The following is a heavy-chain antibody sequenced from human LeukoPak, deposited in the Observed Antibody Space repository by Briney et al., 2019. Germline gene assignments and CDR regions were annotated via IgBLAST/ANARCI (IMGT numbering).Heavy chain of an antibody. J-gene: IGHJ3*02. CDR2: IKQDGSEK. D-gene: IGHD3-10*01. V-gene: IGHV3-7*01. Sequence: GGSLRLSCAAYGFTFSSYCMSWVRQAPGKGLEWVANIKQDGSEKYYVDSVKGRFTISRDNAKNSLYLQMNSLRAEDTAVYYCARDAKSPRLWFGELYAFDIWGQGTMVTVSS. CDR3: ARDAKSPRLWFGELYAFDI. CDR1: GFTFSSYC.